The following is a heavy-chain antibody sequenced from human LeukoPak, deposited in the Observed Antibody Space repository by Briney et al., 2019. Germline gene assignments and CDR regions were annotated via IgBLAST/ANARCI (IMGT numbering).Heavy chain of an antibody. Sequence: GGSLRLSCAASGFTVSTNFITWVRQAPGKGLEWVSVINTGGSTYYADSVKGRFTISRDNSKNTVYLQMKSVRAEDTAVYYCAREDALDYWRQGMLVTVSS. V-gene: IGHV3-53*01. CDR1: GFTVSTNF. J-gene: IGHJ4*02. CDR3: AREDALDY. D-gene: IGHD2-8*01. CDR2: INTGGST.